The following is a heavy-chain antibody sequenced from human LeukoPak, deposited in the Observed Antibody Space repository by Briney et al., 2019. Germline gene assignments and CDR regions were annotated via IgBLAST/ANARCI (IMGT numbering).Heavy chain of an antibody. CDR2: ISYDGSNK. Sequence: GGSLRLSCAASGFTFSSYGMHWVRQAPGKGLEGGAVISYDGSNKYYADSVKGRFTISRDNSKNTLYLQMNSLRAADPAVYYCAKGTRDYYYYGMDVWAQGTTVTVSS. CDR3: AKGTRDYYYYGMDV. V-gene: IGHV3-30*18. J-gene: IGHJ6*02. CDR1: GFTFSSYG.